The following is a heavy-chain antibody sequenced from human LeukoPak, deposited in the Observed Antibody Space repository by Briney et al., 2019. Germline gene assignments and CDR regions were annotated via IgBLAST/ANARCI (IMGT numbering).Heavy chain of an antibody. CDR2: IYYSGST. D-gene: IGHD3-10*01. CDR1: GGSISSYY. CDR3: ASTAKSGSDY. J-gene: IGHJ4*02. V-gene: IGHV4-59*01. Sequence: SETLSLTCAVSGGSISSYYWSWIRQPPGKGLEWIGYIYYSGSTNYNPSLKSRVTISVDTSKNQFSLKLSSVTAADTAVYYCASTAKSGSDYWGQGTLATVSS.